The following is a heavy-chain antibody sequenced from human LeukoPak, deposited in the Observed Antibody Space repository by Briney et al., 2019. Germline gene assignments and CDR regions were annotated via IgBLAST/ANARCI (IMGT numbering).Heavy chain of an antibody. J-gene: IGHJ5*02. Sequence: SETLSLTCTVSGASISSYYWAWIRQPPGKGLEWIGYIYYSGGTYYNPSLKSRVIISLDTSKNQFSLKLNSATAADTAVYYCARERGPICNKDCLFDPWGQGTLVTVSS. CDR3: ARERGPICNKDCLFDP. CDR1: GASISSYY. V-gene: IGHV4-59*01. CDR2: IYYSGGT. D-gene: IGHD2/OR15-2a*01.